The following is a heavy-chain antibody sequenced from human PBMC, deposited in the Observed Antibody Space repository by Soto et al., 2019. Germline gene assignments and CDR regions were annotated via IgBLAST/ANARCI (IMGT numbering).Heavy chain of an antibody. V-gene: IGHV4-4*07. J-gene: IGHJ6*02. CDR2: IYTSGST. CDR1: GGSISSYY. CDR3: ARGRHYYGSGSYYNVGYYYGMDV. Sequence: SETLSLTCTVSGGSISSYYWSWIRQPAGKGLEWIGRIYTSGSTNYHPSLKSRVTMSVDTSKNQFSLKLSSVTAADTAVYYCARGRHYYGSGSYYNVGYYYGMDVWGQGTTVTVSS. D-gene: IGHD3-10*01.